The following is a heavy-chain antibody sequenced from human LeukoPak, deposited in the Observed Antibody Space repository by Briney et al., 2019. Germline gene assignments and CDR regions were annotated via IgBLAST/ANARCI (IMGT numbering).Heavy chain of an antibody. D-gene: IGHD4-17*01. J-gene: IGHJ4*02. CDR2: IWYDGSNK. CDR3: ERDRETTGSHPPFFDY. Sequence: GGSLRLSCAASGFTFSSYGMHWVRQAPGKGLEWVAVIWYDGSNKYYADSVKGRFTISRDNSKNTLYLQMNSLRAEDTAVYYCERDRETTGSHPPFFDYWGQGTLVTVSS. CDR1: GFTFSSYG. V-gene: IGHV3-33*01.